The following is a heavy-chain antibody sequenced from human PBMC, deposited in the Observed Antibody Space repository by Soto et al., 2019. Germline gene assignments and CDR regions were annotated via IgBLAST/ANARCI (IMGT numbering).Heavy chain of an antibody. V-gene: IGHV3-23*01. CDR3: VKSTTVDLSAAFDV. CDR1: EFTFTSYA. D-gene: IGHD4-17*01. CDR2: VSGSGVTT. Sequence: QLLESGGGLVQPGGSLRLSCTASEFTFTSYAMGWVRQAPGKGLEWVSGVSGSGVTTYYADSVKGHFSVSRDNSKKRLFLQMNTLRVEDTAIYYCVKSTTVDLSAAFDVWGHGTVVTVSS. J-gene: IGHJ3*01.